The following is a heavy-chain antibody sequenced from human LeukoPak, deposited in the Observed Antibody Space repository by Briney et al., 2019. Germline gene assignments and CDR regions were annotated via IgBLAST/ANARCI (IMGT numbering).Heavy chain of an antibody. CDR1: GFTVSSNY. J-gene: IGHJ3*02. D-gene: IGHD1-26*01. CDR3: ARVLREHGVSDI. CDR2: IYTDDST. Sequence: GGSLRLSCAASGFTVSSNYMSWVRQAPGEGLEWVSEIYTDDSTYYSASVRGGFSIFRDNSKSKLYLQMMSLRADDTAVYYWARVLREHGVSDIGGQGTMVTVSS. V-gene: IGHV3-53*01.